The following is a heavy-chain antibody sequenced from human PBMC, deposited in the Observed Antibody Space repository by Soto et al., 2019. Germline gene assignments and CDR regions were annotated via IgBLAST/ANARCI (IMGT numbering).Heavy chain of an antibody. J-gene: IGHJ4*02. CDR1: GFTFSLFP. Sequence: GGSLRLSCAASGFTFSLFPMSWVRQAPGKGLEWVSGISDSGGGTYYADSVKGRFTISRDNSKNTLYLQMNSLRAEDTAVYYCAKHPPSLRFLEWLPSHFDYWGKGSLVSVSS. D-gene: IGHD3-3*01. V-gene: IGHV3-23*01. CDR2: ISDSGGGT. CDR3: AKHPPSLRFLEWLPSHFDY.